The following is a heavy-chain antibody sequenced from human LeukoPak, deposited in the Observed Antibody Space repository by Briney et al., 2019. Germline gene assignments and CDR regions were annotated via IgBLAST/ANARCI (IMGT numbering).Heavy chain of an antibody. J-gene: IGHJ6*03. CDR3: AKGGYSGYDYVHYYYYYMDV. D-gene: IGHD5-12*01. V-gene: IGHV3-23*01. CDR2: ISDTGNT. Sequence: GGSLRLSCAASGFTLSSYAMSWVRQAPGKGLEWVSAISDTGNTYHADSVKGRFTISRDSSKNTLFLQMNRLRPEDAAVYYCAKGGYSGYDYVHYYYYYMDVWGKGTTVTVSS. CDR1: GFTLSSYA.